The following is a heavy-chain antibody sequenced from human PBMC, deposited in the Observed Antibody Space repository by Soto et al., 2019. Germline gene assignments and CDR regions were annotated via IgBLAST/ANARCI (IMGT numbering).Heavy chain of an antibody. CDR3: AIDSSNYDILTGYSENWFDP. D-gene: IGHD3-9*01. CDR1: GFTFSSYS. J-gene: IGHJ5*02. Sequence: GGSLRLSCAASGFTFSSYSMNWVRQAPGKGLEWVSYISSSSSTIYYADSVKGRFTISRDNAKNSLYLQMNSLRAEDTAVYYCAIDSSNYDILTGYSENWFDPWGQGTLVTVSS. CDR2: ISSSSSTI. V-gene: IGHV3-48*01.